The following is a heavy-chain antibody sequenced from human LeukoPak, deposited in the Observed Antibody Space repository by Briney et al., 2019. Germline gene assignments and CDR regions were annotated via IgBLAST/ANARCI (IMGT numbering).Heavy chain of an antibody. CDR2: TNPNSGGS. J-gene: IGHJ4*02. D-gene: IGHD5-12*01. Sequence: ASVKVSCKASGYTFTGYYMLWVRQAPGQGLEWMGWTNPNSGGSNYAQKFQGRVTMTRDTSISTAYMELSRLRSDDTAVYYCASASRGSSGYEYYFDYWGQGTLVTVSS. V-gene: IGHV1-2*02. CDR1: GYTFTGYY. CDR3: ASASRGSSGYEYYFDY.